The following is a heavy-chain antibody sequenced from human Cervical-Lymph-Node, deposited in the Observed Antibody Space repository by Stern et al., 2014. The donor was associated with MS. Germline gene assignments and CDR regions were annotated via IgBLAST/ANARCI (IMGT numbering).Heavy chain of an antibody. CDR1: GGSTSSSNYY. V-gene: IGHV4-39*01. D-gene: IGHD3-10*01. CDR3: ASLNGSGSYPDY. CDR2: ISHSGSS. J-gene: IGHJ4*02. Sequence: QLQLQESGPGLVKPSETLSLTCTVSGGSTSSSNYYWGWIRQPPGKGLEWIASISHSGSSYSILSLKGRLPISIDPPKTHFSINLISVTAADTAVYYCASLNGSGSYPDYWGQGTLVIVSS.